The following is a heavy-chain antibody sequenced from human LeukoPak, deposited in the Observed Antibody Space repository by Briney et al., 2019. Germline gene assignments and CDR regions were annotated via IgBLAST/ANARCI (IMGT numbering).Heavy chain of an antibody. V-gene: IGHV3-30*02. J-gene: IGHJ6*03. Sequence: GGSLRLSCAASGFTFSTCGMHWVRQAPGKGLEWVAFIRYGGSDIYYGDSVKGRFTISRDNSKNTLYLQMNSLRGEDTAVYYCAKEPYSSVYYFYYMDVWGEGTTVTVSS. D-gene: IGHD6-25*01. CDR1: GFTFSTCG. CDR3: AKEPYSSVYYFYYMDV. CDR2: IRYGGSDI.